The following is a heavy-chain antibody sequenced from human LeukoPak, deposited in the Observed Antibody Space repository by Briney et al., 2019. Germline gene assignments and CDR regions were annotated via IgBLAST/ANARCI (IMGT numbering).Heavy chain of an antibody. CDR2: IYHSGST. Sequence: SETLSLTCAVSGGSISSSNWWSWVRQPPGKGLEWIGEIYHSGSTNYNPSLKSRVTISVDKSKNQFSLKLSSVTAADTAVYYCARAALDGSGSYLASKFYYYYGMDVWGQGTTVTVSS. V-gene: IGHV4-4*02. D-gene: IGHD3-10*01. CDR3: ARAALDGSGSYLASKFYYYYGMDV. J-gene: IGHJ6*02. CDR1: GGSISSSNW.